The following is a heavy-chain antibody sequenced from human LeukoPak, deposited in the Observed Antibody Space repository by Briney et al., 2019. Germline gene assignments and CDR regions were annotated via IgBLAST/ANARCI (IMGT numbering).Heavy chain of an antibody. D-gene: IGHD1-26*01. CDR2: IRPTDGAT. V-gene: IGHV1-2*02. J-gene: IGHJ4*02. Sequence: GASVKVSCKASGYTFSAYYMHWVRQAPGQGLEWMGWIRPTDGATKVAQKFQGRVTLTRDTSISTVYMEMSGLRFDDTAMYYCARGRYRYSYDYWGQGTLVTVSS. CDR3: ARGRYRYSYDY. CDR1: GYTFSAYY.